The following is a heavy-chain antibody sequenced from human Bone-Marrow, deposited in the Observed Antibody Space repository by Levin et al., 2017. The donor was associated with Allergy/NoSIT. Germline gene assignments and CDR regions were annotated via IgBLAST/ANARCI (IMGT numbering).Heavy chain of an antibody. CDR1: GFTFSSYW. J-gene: IGHJ6*02. CDR3: ARDDTAMANPDYYYYGMDV. CDR2: IKQDGSEK. Sequence: PGGSLRLSCAASGFTFSSYWMSWVRQAPGKGLEWVANIKQDGSEKYYVDSVKGRFTISRDNAKNSLYLQMNSLRAEDTAVYYCARDDTAMANPDYYYYGMDVWGQGTTVTVSS. V-gene: IGHV3-7*01. D-gene: IGHD5-18*01.